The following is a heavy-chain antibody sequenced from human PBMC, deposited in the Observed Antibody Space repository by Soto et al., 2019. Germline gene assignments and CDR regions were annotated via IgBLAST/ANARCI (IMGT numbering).Heavy chain of an antibody. CDR2: ISGRGGRT. J-gene: IGHJ5*02. Sequence: GGSLRLSCAASGFTFSSYAMSWVRQAPGKGLEWVSAISGRGGRTYYADSVNGRFTISIDNSKSTLYLQMNSLRAEDTAVYYCAKDQQWLVRKDNWFEPWGQGTLVTVSS. V-gene: IGHV3-23*01. CDR3: AKDQQWLVRKDNWFEP. CDR1: GFTFSSYA. D-gene: IGHD6-19*01.